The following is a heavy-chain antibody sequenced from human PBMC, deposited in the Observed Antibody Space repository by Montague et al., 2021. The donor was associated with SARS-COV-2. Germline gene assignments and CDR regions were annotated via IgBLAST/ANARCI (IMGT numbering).Heavy chain of an antibody. D-gene: IGHD3-3*01. V-gene: IGHV2-5*02. CDR3: ARRITIYAFDI. CDR1: GFSLSTSGVG. CDR2: IYWDDDK. Sequence: PALVKHTQTLTLTCTFSGFSLSTSGVGVGWIRQPPGKALEWLALIYWDDDKRYSPSLESRLTITKDTSKNQVVLTMTNMDPVDTATYYCARRITIYAFDIWGQGTMVTVSS. J-gene: IGHJ3*02.